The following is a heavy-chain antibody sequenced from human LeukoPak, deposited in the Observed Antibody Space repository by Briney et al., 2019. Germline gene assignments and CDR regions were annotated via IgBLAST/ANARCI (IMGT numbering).Heavy chain of an antibody. Sequence: GGSLRLSCAASGFTFSSYGMHWVRQAPGKGLEWVAFIRYDGSNKYYADSVKGRFTISRDNSKNTLYLQMNSLRAEDTAVYYCANGRGETVVVPAAITDDAFDIWGQGTMVTVSS. D-gene: IGHD2-2*02. J-gene: IGHJ3*02. V-gene: IGHV3-30*02. CDR2: IRYDGSNK. CDR1: GFTFSSYG. CDR3: ANGRGETVVVPAAITDDAFDI.